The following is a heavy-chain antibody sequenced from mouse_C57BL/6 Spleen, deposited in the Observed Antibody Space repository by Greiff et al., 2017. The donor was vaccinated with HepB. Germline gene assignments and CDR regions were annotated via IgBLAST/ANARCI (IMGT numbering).Heavy chain of an antibody. D-gene: IGHD2-1*01. Sequence: EVQLQESGPELVKPGASVKISCKASGYSFTGYYMHWVKQSHGNILDWIGYIYPYNGVSSYNQKFKGKATLTVDKSSSTAYMELRSLTSEDSAVYYCARTLYYGNYPYYAMDYWGQGTSVTVSS. CDR1: GYSFTGYY. CDR3: ARTLYYGNYPYYAMDY. J-gene: IGHJ4*01. V-gene: IGHV1-31*01. CDR2: IYPYNGVS.